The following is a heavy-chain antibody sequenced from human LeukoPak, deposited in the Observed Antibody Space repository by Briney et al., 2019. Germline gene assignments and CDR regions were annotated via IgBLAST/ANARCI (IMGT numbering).Heavy chain of an antibody. CDR1: GGSISSYY. CDR2: IYYSGST. Sequence: SETLSLTCTVSGGSISSYYWSWIRQPPGKGLEWIGYIYYSGSTNYNPSLKSRVTISVDTSKNQFSLKLSSVTAADTAVYYCARRNQKRGMDVWGQGTTVTVSS. V-gene: IGHV4-59*08. J-gene: IGHJ6*02. D-gene: IGHD1-14*01. CDR3: ARRNQKRGMDV.